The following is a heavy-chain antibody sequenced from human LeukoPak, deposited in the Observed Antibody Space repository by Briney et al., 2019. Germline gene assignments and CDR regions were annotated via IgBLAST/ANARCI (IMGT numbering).Heavy chain of an antibody. V-gene: IGHV4-61*05. D-gene: IGHD6-6*01. J-gene: IGHJ4*02. CDR1: GGSISSTTYY. CDR2: IYYSGST. CDR3: ARGAYSSSEPYDY. Sequence: SETLSLTCTVSGGSISSTTYYWDWIRQPPGKGLEWIGYIYYSGSTNYNPSLKSRVSISVDTSKNQFSLKLSSVTAADTAVYYCARGAYSSSEPYDYWGQGTLVTVSS.